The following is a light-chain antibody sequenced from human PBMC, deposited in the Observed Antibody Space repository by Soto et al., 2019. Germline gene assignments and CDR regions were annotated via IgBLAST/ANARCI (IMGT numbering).Light chain of an antibody. CDR3: QQYNSWPMYT. Sequence: EIVMTQSPATLSVSPGERATLSCRASQSVSSNVAWYQQKTGQAPRLLIYGASTRAPGIPARFSGSGSETEFTLTNSSLQSEDFAVYYCQQYNSWPMYTFGQGTNLEIK. J-gene: IGKJ2*01. CDR1: QSVSSN. V-gene: IGKV3-15*01. CDR2: GAS.